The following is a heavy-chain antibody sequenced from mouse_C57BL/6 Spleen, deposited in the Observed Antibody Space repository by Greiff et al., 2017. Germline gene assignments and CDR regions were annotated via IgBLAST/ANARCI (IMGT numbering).Heavy chain of an antibody. CDR1: GFTFSDYY. CDR3: ARGEDYYGSFYFDY. J-gene: IGHJ2*01. D-gene: IGHD1-1*01. Sequence: EVQVVESEGGLVQPGSSMKLSCTASGFTFSDYYMAWVRQVPEKGLEWVANINYDGSSTYYLDSLKSRFIISRDNAKNILYLQMSSLKSEDTATYYCARGEDYYGSFYFDYWGQGTTLTVSS. V-gene: IGHV5-16*01. CDR2: INYDGSST.